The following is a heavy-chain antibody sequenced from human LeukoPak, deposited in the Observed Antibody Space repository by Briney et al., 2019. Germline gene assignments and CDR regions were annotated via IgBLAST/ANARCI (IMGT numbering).Heavy chain of an antibody. CDR2: ISWNSGSI. D-gene: IGHD5-12*01. Sequence: PGGSLRLSCAASGFTFDDYAMHWVRQAPGKGLEWVSGISWNSGSIGYADSVKGRFTISRDNAKNSLYLQMNSLRAEDTALYYCAKDLEDSGYDTLNPDAFDIWGQGTMVTVSS. CDR1: GFTFDDYA. V-gene: IGHV3-9*01. J-gene: IGHJ3*02. CDR3: AKDLEDSGYDTLNPDAFDI.